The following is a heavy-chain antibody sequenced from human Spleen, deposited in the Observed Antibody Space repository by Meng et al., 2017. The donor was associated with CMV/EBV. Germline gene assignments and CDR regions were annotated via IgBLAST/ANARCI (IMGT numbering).Heavy chain of an antibody. D-gene: IGHD6-13*01. Sequence: GESLKISCAASGFTFSDEYMIWIRQPPGKGLEWVSYITNSGSREHYADSVKSRFAVSRDNAKNSLYLQMNSLRVEDTAVYYCARVSGSSWLSFHFDHWGQGTLVTVSS. V-gene: IGHV3-11*01. CDR2: ITNSGSRE. CDR3: ARVSGSSWLSFHFDH. CDR1: GFTFSDEY. J-gene: IGHJ4*02.